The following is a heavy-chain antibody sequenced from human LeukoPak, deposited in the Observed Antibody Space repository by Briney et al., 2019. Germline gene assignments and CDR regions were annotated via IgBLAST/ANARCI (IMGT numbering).Heavy chain of an antibody. CDR3: ARVGYYGMDV. J-gene: IGHJ6*02. Sequence: GGSLRLSCAASGFTFSDYFMSWIRQAPGKGLEWVSYVSSSGSTIYYADSVKGRFTITRDNAKISLYVQMNSLRAEDTAVYYCARVGYYGMDVWGQGITVTVSS. CDR2: VSSSGSTI. CDR1: GFTFSDYF. V-gene: IGHV3-11*01.